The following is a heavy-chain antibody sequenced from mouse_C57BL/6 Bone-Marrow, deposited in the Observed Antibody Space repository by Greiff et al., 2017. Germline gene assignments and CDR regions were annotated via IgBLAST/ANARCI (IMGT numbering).Heavy chain of an antibody. V-gene: IGHV5-16*01. CDR1: GFTFSDYY. J-gene: IGHJ4*01. Sequence: DVKLVESEGGLVQPGSSMKLSCTASGFTFSDYYMAWVRQVPEKGLEWVANINYDGSSTYYLDSLKSRFIISRDNAKNILYLQMSSLKYEDTATYYCARDGPYAMDYWRQGTSVTVSS. CDR3: ARDGPYAMDY. CDR2: INYDGSST.